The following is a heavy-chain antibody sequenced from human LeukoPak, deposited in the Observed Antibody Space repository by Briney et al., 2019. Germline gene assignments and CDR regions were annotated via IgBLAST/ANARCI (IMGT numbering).Heavy chain of an antibody. CDR2: ISGSGSST. CDR1: GFTFSSYA. V-gene: IGHV3-23*01. Sequence: GGSLRLSCGASGFTFSSYAMSWVRQAPGKGLEWVSGISGSGSSTYYADSVKGRFTISRDNSKNTLYLQMNSLRAEDTAVYYCAKVLLGVYYFDYWGQGTPVTVSS. J-gene: IGHJ4*02. CDR3: AKVLLGVYYFDY. D-gene: IGHD2-8*01.